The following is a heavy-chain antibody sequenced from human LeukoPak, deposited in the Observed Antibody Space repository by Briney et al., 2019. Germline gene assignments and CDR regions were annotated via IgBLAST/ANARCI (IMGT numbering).Heavy chain of an antibody. CDR3: TRDLSADAFDI. CDR1: GFTFSSYW. J-gene: IGHJ3*02. CDR2: INIQGSST. V-gene: IGHV3-74*01. Sequence: GGSLRLSCAASGFTFSSYWMHWVRQAPGKGLVWVSRINIQGSSTTYADSVKGRFTISRDNANNTLYLQMNSLRAEDTAVYYCTRDLSADAFDIWGQGTMVTVSS.